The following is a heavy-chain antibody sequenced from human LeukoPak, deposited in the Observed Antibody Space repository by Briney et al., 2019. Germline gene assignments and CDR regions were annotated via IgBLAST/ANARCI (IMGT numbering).Heavy chain of an antibody. Sequence: ASVKVSCKASGYTFTAYYIHWLRQAPGQGPEWMGWIKPDSGSSHYAQKFQGRVTMTRDTSSNSAYMDLTRLKSDDTAVYYCARARVPIAVAGLYYFDYWGQGALVTISS. CDR1: GYTFTAYY. J-gene: IGHJ4*02. CDR3: ARARVPIAVAGLYYFDY. D-gene: IGHD6-19*01. V-gene: IGHV1-2*02. CDR2: IKPDSGSS.